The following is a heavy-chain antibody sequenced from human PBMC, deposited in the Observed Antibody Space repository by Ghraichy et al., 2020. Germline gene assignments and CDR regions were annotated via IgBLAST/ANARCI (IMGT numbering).Heavy chain of an antibody. Sequence: ASVKVSCKASGYTFTSYDINWVRQATGQGLEWMGWMNPNSGNTGYAQKFQGRVTITRNTSISTAYMELSSLRSEDTAVYYCARGRVRYSRGSEAYYFDYWGQGTLVTVSS. D-gene: IGHD2-15*01. V-gene: IGHV1-8*03. CDR1: GYTFTSYD. CDR2: MNPNSGNT. J-gene: IGHJ4*02. CDR3: ARGRVRYSRGSEAYYFDY.